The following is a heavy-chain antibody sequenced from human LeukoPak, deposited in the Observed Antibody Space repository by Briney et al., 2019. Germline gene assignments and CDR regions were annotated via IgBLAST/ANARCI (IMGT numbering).Heavy chain of an antibody. V-gene: IGHV3-21*01. Sequence: GGSLRLSCAASGFTFSSYSKNWVRQAPGKGLEWVSSISSSSSYIYYADSVKGRFTISRDNAKNSLYLQMNILRAEDTAVYYCAREDVVVVPAAMRPYYYGMDVWGKGTTVTVSS. J-gene: IGHJ6*04. D-gene: IGHD2-2*01. CDR3: AREDVVVVPAAMRPYYYGMDV. CDR2: ISSSSSYI. CDR1: GFTFSSYS.